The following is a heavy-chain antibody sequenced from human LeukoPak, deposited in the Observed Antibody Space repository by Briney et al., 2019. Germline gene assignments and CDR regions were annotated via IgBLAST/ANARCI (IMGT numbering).Heavy chain of an antibody. J-gene: IGHJ3*02. D-gene: IGHD3-22*01. CDR1: GFTFGDYY. V-gene: IGHV3-11*01. CDR2: ISSSGSTT. Sequence: PGGSLRLSCAASGFTFGDYYMSWIRQAPGKGLEWVSYISSSGSTTYYADSVKGRFTISRDNSKNTLYLQMNSLRAEDTAVYYCARDLVGEVIGQNYYDSSPRSAFDIWGQGTMVTASS. CDR3: ARDLVGEVIGQNYYDSSPRSAFDI.